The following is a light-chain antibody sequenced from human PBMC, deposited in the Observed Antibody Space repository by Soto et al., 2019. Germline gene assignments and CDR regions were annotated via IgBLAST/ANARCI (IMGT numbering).Light chain of an antibody. CDR3: QQYHNWPIT. Sequence: IVLTHSPGTLSLSPGERATLSCRASQSVSSNLAWYQLKPGQAPRILMYDASTRATGISARFSGSGSGTEFTLTISSLQSEDFAVYYCQQYHNWPITFGQGTRLEIK. CDR1: QSVSSN. CDR2: DAS. J-gene: IGKJ5*01. V-gene: IGKV3-15*01.